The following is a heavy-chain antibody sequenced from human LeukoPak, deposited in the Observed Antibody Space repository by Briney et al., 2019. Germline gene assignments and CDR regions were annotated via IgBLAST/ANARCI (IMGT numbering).Heavy chain of an antibody. CDR1: GFTFRKYW. CDR2: INPDDGST. J-gene: IGHJ4*02. CDR3: ARETTASGNFFDS. V-gene: IGHV3-74*01. Sequence: GGSLRLSCTASGFTFRKYWLHWVRQAPGKGLVWVSRINPDDGSTSYADSVKGRFTISRDSAKSTLYLQMNSLRAEDTAVYYCARETTASGNFFDSWGQGTLVTVSS. D-gene: IGHD4-17*01.